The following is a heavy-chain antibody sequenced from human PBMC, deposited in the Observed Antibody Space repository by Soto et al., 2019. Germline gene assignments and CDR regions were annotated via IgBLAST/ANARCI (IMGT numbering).Heavy chain of an antibody. Sequence: GSLILSCAAAGVTCSNSTMNWVRQAPGKGLEWVACITSSGSFIYYADSMKGRFTISRDDAKKSLYLQMNSLRAEDTAVYYCARVPAASDRTAFYYVSKFFYFDYWGRGTQVTVSS. D-gene: IGHD3-22*01. CDR1: GVTCSNST. J-gene: IGHJ4*02. CDR2: ITSSGSFI. V-gene: IGHV3-21*01. CDR3: ARVPAASDRTAFYYVSKFFYFDY.